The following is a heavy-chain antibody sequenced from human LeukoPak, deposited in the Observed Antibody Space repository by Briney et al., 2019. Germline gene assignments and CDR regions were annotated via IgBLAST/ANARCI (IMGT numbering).Heavy chain of an antibody. CDR2: ISSSSSYI. J-gene: IGHJ4*02. CDR3: ARDPSRDYDSSGPFDY. V-gene: IGHV3-21*01. Sequence: GGSLRLSCAASGFTFSSYSMNWVRQAPGKGLEWVSSISSSSSYIYYADSVTGRFTISRDNAKNSLYLQMNSLRAEDTAVYYCARDPSRDYDSSGPFDYWGQGTLVTVSS. D-gene: IGHD3-22*01. CDR1: GFTFSSYS.